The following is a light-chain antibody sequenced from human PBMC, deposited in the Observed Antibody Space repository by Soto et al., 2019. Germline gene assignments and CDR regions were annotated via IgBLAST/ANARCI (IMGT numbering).Light chain of an antibody. V-gene: IGLV2-23*01. Sequence: QSALTQPASVSGSPGQSITISCTGTSRDVGSYNLVSWYQKPPGKAPKLIIYEGSKRPSGVSDRFSGSKSGNTASLTISGLQAEDESDYYCCSYAGSNTWVFGGGTKLTVL. CDR2: EGS. CDR1: SRDVGSYNL. J-gene: IGLJ3*02. CDR3: CSYAGSNTWV.